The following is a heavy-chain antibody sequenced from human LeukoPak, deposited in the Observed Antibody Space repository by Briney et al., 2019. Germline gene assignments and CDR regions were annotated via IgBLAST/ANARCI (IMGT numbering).Heavy chain of an antibody. J-gene: IGHJ6*03. CDR2: MNPNSGNT. CDR3: ARGSPGYYYYYYMDV. CDR1: GYTFTSYD. V-gene: IGHV1-8*01. D-gene: IGHD2-2*01. Sequence: GASVKVSCKASGYTFTSYDINWVRQATGQGLERMGWMNPNSGNTGYAQKFQGRVTMTRNTSISTAYMELSSLRSEDTAVYYCARGSPGYYYYYYMDVWGKGTTVTVSS.